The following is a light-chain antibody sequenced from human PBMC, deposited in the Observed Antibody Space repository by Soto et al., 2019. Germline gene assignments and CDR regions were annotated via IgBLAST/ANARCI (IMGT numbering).Light chain of an antibody. V-gene: IGKV3-20*01. Sequence: EIVLTQSPGIVSLSPGERAALSCRASENVRSSYISWYQQRPSLAPRLLIFAASSRATGIPERFNGSGSGTDFTLTISRLETEDVAVYYCQHYGHLWTFGQGTKVEIK. CDR1: ENVRSSY. CDR3: QHYGHLWT. CDR2: AAS. J-gene: IGKJ1*01.